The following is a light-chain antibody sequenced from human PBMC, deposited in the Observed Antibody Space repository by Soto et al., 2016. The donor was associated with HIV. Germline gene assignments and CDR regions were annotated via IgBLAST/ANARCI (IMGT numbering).Light chain of an antibody. CDR2: GSS. CDR3: LQQYSYPFT. CDR1: QGVNNH. J-gene: IGKJ2*01. Sequence: DIQMTQSPSALSASVGDRVTITCRASQGVNNHLAWFQQKPGKVPKRLIYGSSSLQSGVPSRFSGSGSGTEFTLTISSLQLEDSATYYCLQQYSYPFTFGQGTKGGDQT. V-gene: IGKV1-17*03.